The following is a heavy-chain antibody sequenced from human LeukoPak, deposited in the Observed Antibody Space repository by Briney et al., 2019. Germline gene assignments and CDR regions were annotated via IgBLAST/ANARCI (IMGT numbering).Heavy chain of an antibody. J-gene: IGHJ6*03. V-gene: IGHV1-69*06. CDR2: IIPIFGTA. CDR1: GGTFSSYA. CDR3: ARVGGTQYYYYYMDV. Sequence: ASVKVSCKASGGTFSSYAISWVRQAPGQGLEWMGGIIPIFGTANYAQKFQGRVTITADKSTSTAYMELSSLRSEDTAVYYCARVGGTQYYYYYMDVWGKGTTVTVSS.